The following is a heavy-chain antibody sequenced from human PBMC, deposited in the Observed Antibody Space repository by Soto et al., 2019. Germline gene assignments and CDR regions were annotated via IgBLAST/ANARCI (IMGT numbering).Heavy chain of an antibody. CDR3: ARYGEPAYYDFWSGYLNWFDP. V-gene: IGHV4-39*01. D-gene: IGHD3-3*01. CDR1: GGSISSSSYY. J-gene: IGHJ5*02. Sequence: PSETLSLTCTVSGGSISSSSYYWGWIRQPPGKGLEWIGSIYYSGSTYYNPSLKSRITISVDTSKNQFSLKLSSVTAADTAVYYCARYGEPAYYDFWSGYLNWFDPWGQGTLVTVS. CDR2: IYYSGST.